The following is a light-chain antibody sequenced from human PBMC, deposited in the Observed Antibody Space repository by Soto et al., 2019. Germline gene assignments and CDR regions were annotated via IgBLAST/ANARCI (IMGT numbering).Light chain of an antibody. Sequence: DIQMTQSPSTLSASVGDRVIITCRASQSFSSWVAWYQQKPGKAPKLLIYQPSSLESGVPSRFSGSGSGTEFTLNISSLQPDEFATYYCQQYNFYPFTFGQGTKLEIK. CDR3: QQYNFYPFT. CDR2: QPS. J-gene: IGKJ2*01. CDR1: QSFSSW. V-gene: IGKV1-5*03.